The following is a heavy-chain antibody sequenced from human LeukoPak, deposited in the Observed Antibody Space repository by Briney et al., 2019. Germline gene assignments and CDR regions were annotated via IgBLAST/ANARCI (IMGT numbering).Heavy chain of an antibody. CDR2: IIPIFGTA. V-gene: IGHV1-69*05. CDR1: GGTFSSYA. D-gene: IGHD3-22*01. CDR3: ARMIVVVNSDYFDY. Sequence: SVKVSCKASGGTFSSYAISWVRQAPGQGLEWMGGIIPIFGTANYAQKLQGRVTMTTDTSTSTAYMELRSLRSDDTAVYYCARMIVVVNSDYFDYWGQGTLVTVSS. J-gene: IGHJ4*02.